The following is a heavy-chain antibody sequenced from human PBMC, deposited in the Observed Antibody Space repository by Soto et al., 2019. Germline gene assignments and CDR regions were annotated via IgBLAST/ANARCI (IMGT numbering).Heavy chain of an antibody. CDR3: ARHPLKIVPAAALN. CDR2: IYYSGST. CDR1: GGSISSSSYY. J-gene: IGHJ4*02. D-gene: IGHD2-2*01. Sequence: SETLSLTCTVSGGSISSSSYYWGWIHHPPGKGLEWIGSIYYSGSTYYNPSLKSRVTISVDTSKNQFSLTLSSVTAADTAVYYCARHPLKIVPAAALNWGQGTLVTVSS. V-gene: IGHV4-39*01.